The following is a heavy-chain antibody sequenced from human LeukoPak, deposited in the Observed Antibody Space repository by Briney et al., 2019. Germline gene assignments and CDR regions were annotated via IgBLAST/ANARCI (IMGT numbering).Heavy chain of an antibody. V-gene: IGHV3-23*01. D-gene: IGHD6-6*01. CDR1: GFTFSSCA. CDR2: ISGSGGST. J-gene: IGHJ4*02. CDR3: AKGTYSSSPRDY. Sequence: SGGPLRLSCAASGFTFSSCAMSWVRQAPGKGLEWVSAISGSGGSTYYAGSVKGRFTISRDNSKNTLFLQMNSLRAEDTAVYYCAKGTYSSSPRDYWGQGTLVTVSS.